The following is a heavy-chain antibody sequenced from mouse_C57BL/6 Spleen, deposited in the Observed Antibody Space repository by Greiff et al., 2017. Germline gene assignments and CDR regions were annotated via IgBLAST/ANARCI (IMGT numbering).Heavy chain of an antibody. CDR1: GYTFTSYW. Sequence: QVQLQQPGAELVKPGASVKLSCKASGYTFTSYWMHWVKQRPGQGLEWIGMIHPNSGSTNYNEKFKSKATLTVDKSSSTAYMKLSSLTSEDSSVYYCAHISTGGSTNFWGKGTTLTVSS. V-gene: IGHV1-64*01. CDR2: IHPNSGST. D-gene: IGHD1-1*01. CDR3: AHISTGGSTNF. J-gene: IGHJ2*01.